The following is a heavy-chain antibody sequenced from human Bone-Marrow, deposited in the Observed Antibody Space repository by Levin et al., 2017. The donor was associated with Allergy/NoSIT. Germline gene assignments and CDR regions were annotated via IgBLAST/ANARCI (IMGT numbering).Heavy chain of an antibody. Sequence: GESLKISCAASGFTFSSHAMSWVRQAPGKGLEWVSGISASGGNTDYADSVKGRLTISRDQSKNTLYLQMKSLRADDTAVYYCAKSIISVSDYGMDVWGQGTTVTVSS. D-gene: IGHD2/OR15-2a*01. CDR1: GFTFSSHA. J-gene: IGHJ6*02. CDR3: AKSIISVSDYGMDV. CDR2: ISASGGNT. V-gene: IGHV3-23*01.